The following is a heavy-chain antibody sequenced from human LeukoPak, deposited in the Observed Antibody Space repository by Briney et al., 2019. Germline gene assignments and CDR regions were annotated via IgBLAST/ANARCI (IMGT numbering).Heavy chain of an antibody. Sequence: GGSLRLSRAASGFTFSSYAMSWVRQAPGKGLEWVAFIRYDGSNNYYADSAKGRFTISRDNSKNTLYLQMNSLRAEDTAMYYCAKGPSNAGYNSYFDLWGRGTLVTVSS. V-gene: IGHV3-30*02. CDR3: AKGPSNAGYNSYFDL. J-gene: IGHJ2*01. CDR1: GFTFSSYA. CDR2: IRYDGSNN. D-gene: IGHD1-1*01.